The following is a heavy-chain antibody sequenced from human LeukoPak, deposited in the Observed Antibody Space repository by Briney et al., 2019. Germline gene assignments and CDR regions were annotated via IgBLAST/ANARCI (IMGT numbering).Heavy chain of an antibody. CDR2: ISYDGSNK. CDR3: ARERIYFGSGRDLTDARLFYYYGMDI. D-gene: IGHD3-10*01. Sequence: GRSLRLSCAASGFTFSSYGMHWVRQAPGKGLEWVAVISYDGSNKYYADSVKGRFTISRDNSKNTLYLQMNSLRAEDTAVYYCARERIYFGSGRDLTDARLFYYYGMDIWGQGTTVTVSS. CDR1: GFTFSSYG. J-gene: IGHJ6*02. V-gene: IGHV3-30*03.